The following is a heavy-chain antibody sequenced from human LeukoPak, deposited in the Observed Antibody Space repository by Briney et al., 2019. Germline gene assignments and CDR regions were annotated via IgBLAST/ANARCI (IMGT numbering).Heavy chain of an antibody. CDR3: AKDGGYSYGYPVFDY. CDR2: IRYDGSNK. J-gene: IGHJ4*02. V-gene: IGHV3-30*02. D-gene: IGHD5-18*01. Sequence: GGSLRLSCAASGFTFSNYGMHWVRQAPGKGLEWVAFIRYDGSNKYYADSVKGRFTIPRDNSKHTLYLQMNSLRAEDTAVYYCAKDGGYSYGYPVFDYWGQGTLVTVSS. CDR1: GFTFSNYG.